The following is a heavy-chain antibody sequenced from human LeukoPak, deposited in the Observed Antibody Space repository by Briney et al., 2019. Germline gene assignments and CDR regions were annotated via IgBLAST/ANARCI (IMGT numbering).Heavy chain of an antibody. J-gene: IGHJ5*02. V-gene: IGHV1-69*04. CDR3: ARVIEYDSRSNWFDP. Sequence: SVKVSCKTSGYSFSRKGISWVRQAPGQGLEWMGRIIPILGIANYAQKFQGRVTITADKSTSTAYMELSSLRSEDTAVYYCARVIEYDSRSNWFDPWGQGTLVTVSS. D-gene: IGHD3-22*01. CDR1: GYSFSRKG. CDR2: IIPILGIA.